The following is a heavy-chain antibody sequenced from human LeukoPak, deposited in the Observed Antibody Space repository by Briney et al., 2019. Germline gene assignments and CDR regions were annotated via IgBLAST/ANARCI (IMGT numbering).Heavy chain of an antibody. CDR2: INPSGGST. D-gene: IGHD6-13*01. CDR1: GYTFTTYY. J-gene: IGHJ4*02. Sequence: ASVNVSCKASGYTFTTYYLHGVRQAPGQGLEWMGLINPSGGSTSYAQKFQGRVTMTRDTSTSTVYMELSSLRSEDTAVYYCARIIAAYATWHYWAQGTLVTVSS. V-gene: IGHV1-46*01. CDR3: ARIIAAYATWHY.